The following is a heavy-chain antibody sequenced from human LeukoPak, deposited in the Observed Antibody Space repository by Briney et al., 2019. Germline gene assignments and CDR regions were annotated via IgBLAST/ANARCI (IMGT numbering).Heavy chain of an antibody. D-gene: IGHD3-22*01. CDR3: ARSSGYYGIGAFDI. Sequence: GGSLRLSCAASGFTVSSNYMSWVRQAPGKGLEWVSVIYSGGSTYYADSVKGRFTIPRDNSKNTLYLQMNSLRAEDTAVYYCARSSGYYGIGAFDIWGQGTMVTVSS. CDR2: IYSGGST. CDR1: GFTVSSNY. J-gene: IGHJ3*02. V-gene: IGHV3-66*01.